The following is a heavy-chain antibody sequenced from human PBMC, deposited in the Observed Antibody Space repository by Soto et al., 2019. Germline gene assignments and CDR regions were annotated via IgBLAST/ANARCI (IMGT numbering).Heavy chain of an antibody. CDR1: GFTFGDYA. Sequence: PGGSLRLSCTASGFTFGDYAMSWFRQAPGKGLEWVGFIRSKAYGGTTEYAASVKGRFTISRDDSKSIAYLQMNSLKTEDTAVYYCTIGPSYYSGYDSDWFDPWGQGTLVTVSS. V-gene: IGHV3-49*03. CDR2: IRSKAYGGTT. CDR3: TIGPSYYSGYDSDWFDP. J-gene: IGHJ5*02. D-gene: IGHD5-12*01.